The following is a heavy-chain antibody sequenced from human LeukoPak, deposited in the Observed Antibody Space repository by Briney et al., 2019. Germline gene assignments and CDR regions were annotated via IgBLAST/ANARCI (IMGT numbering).Heavy chain of an antibody. CDR2: ISGSGDNT. CDR1: GFTFYNYA. V-gene: IGHV3-23*01. CDR3: AIFPIVSVPGAMQDLDY. D-gene: IGHD2-2*01. J-gene: IGHJ4*02. Sequence: GGSLRLSRVTYGFTFYNYAMSWVRQAPGKGLEWVSSISGSGDNTYYADSVKGRFTISRDISTNTLLLQMNSLRVEDTAVYFCAIFPIVSVPGAMQDLDYWGQGTLVTVA.